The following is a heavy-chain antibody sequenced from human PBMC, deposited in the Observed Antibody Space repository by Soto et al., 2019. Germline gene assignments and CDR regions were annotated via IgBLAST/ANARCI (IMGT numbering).Heavy chain of an antibody. CDR1: GFRISDAW. V-gene: IGHV3-15*07. D-gene: IGHD3-10*01. CDR2: IKSIRDGGTT. J-gene: IGHJ4*01. CDR3: GTDSHYCSVFVRHDY. Sequence: EVQLVESGGGFLRPGGSLRLSCAASGFRISDAWINWVRQAPGMGLEWVGRIKSIRDGGTTAFAAPVKARVAISRDDSKNMVYLQINSLNTEDTAVYYCGTDSHYCSVFVRHDYWGHGTLVTVSS.